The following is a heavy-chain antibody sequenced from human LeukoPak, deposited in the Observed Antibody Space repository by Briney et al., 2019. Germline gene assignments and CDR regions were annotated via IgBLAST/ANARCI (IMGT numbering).Heavy chain of an antibody. CDR3: TREDRYRYGLFDY. V-gene: IGHV3-49*04. J-gene: IGHJ4*02. D-gene: IGHD5-18*01. CDR1: GFTFGDYA. CDR2: IRSKAYGGTT. Sequence: GRSLRLSCTASGFTFGDYAMSWVRQAPGKGLEWVGFIRSKAYGGTTEYAASVKGRFTISRDDSKSLAYLQMNSLKTEDTAVYYCTREDRYRYGLFDYWGQGTLVTVSS.